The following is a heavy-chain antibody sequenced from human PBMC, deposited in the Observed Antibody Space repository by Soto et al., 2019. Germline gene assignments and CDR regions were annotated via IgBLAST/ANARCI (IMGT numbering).Heavy chain of an antibody. CDR1: GFTFTNYA. CDR2: ISNDGNTR. J-gene: IGHJ4*02. V-gene: IGHV3-30*04. D-gene: IGHD5-12*01. Sequence: QVQLVESGGGVGQPGRSLRLSCAASGFTFTNYAMHWVRQAPGKGLEWVAVISNDGNTRYYAESVKGRFSISRDNLNNTLYVQVNTLKNADTAVYYCAASRTSASGSPIAYWGQGTLVTVSS. CDR3: AASRTSASGSPIAY.